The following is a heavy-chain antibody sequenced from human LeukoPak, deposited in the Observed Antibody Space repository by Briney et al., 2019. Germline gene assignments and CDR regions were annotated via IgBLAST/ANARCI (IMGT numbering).Heavy chain of an antibody. CDR3: ASSGRGGAYDI. J-gene: IGHJ3*02. V-gene: IGHV3-23*01. CDR2: ISGSGGST. CDR1: GFTFSSYG. Sequence: GGTLRLSCAASGFTFSSYGMSWVRQAPGKGLEWVSAISGSGGSTYYADSVKGRFTISGDNAKNTLYLQMNRLRAEDTAVYYCASSGRGGAYDIWGQGTMVTVSS. D-gene: IGHD1-26*01.